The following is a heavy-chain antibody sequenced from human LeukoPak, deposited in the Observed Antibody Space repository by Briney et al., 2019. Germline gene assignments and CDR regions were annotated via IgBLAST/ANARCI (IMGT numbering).Heavy chain of an antibody. CDR1: GGSISSSSYY. D-gene: IGHD3-3*01. V-gene: IGHV4-39*07. CDR2: IYYSGST. Sequence: SKTLSLTCTVSGGSISSSSYYWGWIRQPPGKGLEWIGSIYYSGSTYYNPSLKSRVTISVDTSKNQFSLKLSSVTAADTAVYYCARFTIFGVVTFDYWGQGTLVTVSS. CDR3: ARFTIFGVVTFDY. J-gene: IGHJ4*02.